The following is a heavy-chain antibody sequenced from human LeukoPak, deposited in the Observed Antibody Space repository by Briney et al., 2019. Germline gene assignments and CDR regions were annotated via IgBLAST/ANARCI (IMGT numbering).Heavy chain of an antibody. CDR3: ARERRYDSSGYYYY. CDR1: GFTFSRYS. J-gene: IGHJ4*02. Sequence: GGSLRLSCAASGFTFSRYSMNWVRQATGKGVEWVSSISSSSSYIYYADSVKGRFTISRDNAKNSVYMEMKSLRAEDTAVYYCARERRYDSSGYYYYWGQGTLVTVSS. D-gene: IGHD3-22*01. V-gene: IGHV3-21*01. CDR2: ISSSSSYI.